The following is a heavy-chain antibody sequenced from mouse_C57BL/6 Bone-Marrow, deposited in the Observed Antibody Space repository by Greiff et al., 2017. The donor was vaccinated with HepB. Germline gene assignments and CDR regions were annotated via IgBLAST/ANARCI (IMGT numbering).Heavy chain of an antibody. J-gene: IGHJ3*01. CDR2: IYPGGGYT. CDR3: ARVRGFAY. CDR1: GYTFTNYW. V-gene: IGHV1-63*01. Sequence: VQLQQSGAELVRPGTSVKMSCKASGYTFTNYWIGWAKQRPGQGLEWIGDIYPGGGYTNYNEKFKGKATLTADKSSSTAYMQFSSLTSEDSAIYYCARVRGFAYWGQGTLVTVSA.